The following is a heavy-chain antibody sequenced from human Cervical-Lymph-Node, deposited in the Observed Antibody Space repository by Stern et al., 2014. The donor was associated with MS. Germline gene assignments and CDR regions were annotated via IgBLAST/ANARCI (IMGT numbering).Heavy chain of an antibody. CDR2: IYPGDSET. Sequence: VQLVQSGAELIRPGESLKISCKGSGYKFSIYWIAWVRQMPGKGLEWMGIIYPGDSETRYGPSFQGQVTMSADKSTSTPYLQWSSLNASDTAMYFCARQTTAWASDVWGQGTLVTVSS. CDR1: GYKFSIYW. J-gene: IGHJ4*02. CDR3: ARQTTAWASDV. V-gene: IGHV5-51*01. D-gene: IGHD1-14*01.